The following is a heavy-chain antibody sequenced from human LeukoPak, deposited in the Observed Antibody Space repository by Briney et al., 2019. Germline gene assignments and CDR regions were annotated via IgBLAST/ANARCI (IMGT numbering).Heavy chain of an antibody. V-gene: IGHV4-34*01. CDR1: GGSFSGYY. CDR2: INHSGST. CDR3: ARGGGSYFLGDAFDI. J-gene: IGHJ3*02. Sequence: SETLSLTCAVYGGSFSGYYWSWIRQPPGKGLEWIGEINHSGSTNYNPPLKSRVTISVDTSKNQFSLKLSSVTAADTAVYYCARGGGSYFLGDAFDIWGQGTMVTVSS. D-gene: IGHD1-26*01.